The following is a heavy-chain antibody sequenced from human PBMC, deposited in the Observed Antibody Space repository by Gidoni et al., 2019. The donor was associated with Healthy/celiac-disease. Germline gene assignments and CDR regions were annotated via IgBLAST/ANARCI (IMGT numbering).Heavy chain of an antibody. D-gene: IGHD6-13*01. Sequence: VQPQESGPGLVKPSETPSLTCTVSGYPISSGYYWGWIRPPPGKELEWIGSIYHSGSTYYNPSLNRQVTISVDTSKNQFSLRLSTVTAADAAVYYCARQIAAAGTGDYWGQGTLVTVSS. CDR1: GYPISSGYY. J-gene: IGHJ4*02. CDR3: ARQIAAAGTGDY. V-gene: IGHV4-38-2*02. CDR2: IYHSGST.